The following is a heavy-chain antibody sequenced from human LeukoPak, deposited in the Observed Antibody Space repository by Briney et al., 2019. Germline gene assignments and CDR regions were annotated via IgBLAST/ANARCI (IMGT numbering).Heavy chain of an antibody. CDR3: ARDRYSYDY. CDR1: GFNFRSYW. D-gene: IGHD5-18*01. Sequence: PGGSLRLSCVASGFNFRSYWMTWVRQAPGQGLEWVANIKQDGSEKYYVDSVKGRFTISRDNAKNSLYLQMNSLGADDTAVYYCARDRYSYDYWGQGTLVTVSS. CDR2: IKQDGSEK. V-gene: IGHV3-7*01. J-gene: IGHJ4*02.